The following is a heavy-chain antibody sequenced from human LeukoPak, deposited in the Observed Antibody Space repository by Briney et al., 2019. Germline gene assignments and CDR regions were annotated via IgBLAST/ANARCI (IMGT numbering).Heavy chain of an antibody. J-gene: IGHJ5*02. CDR2: INHSGST. Sequence: PSETLSLTCAVYGGSFSGYYWSCIRQPPGKGLEWIGEINHSGSTNYNPSLKSRVTMSVDTSKNQFSLKLSSVTAEDTAVYYCAREEQQLQFDPWGQGTLVTVSS. V-gene: IGHV4-34*01. CDR3: AREEQQLQFDP. D-gene: IGHD6-13*01. CDR1: GGSFSGYY.